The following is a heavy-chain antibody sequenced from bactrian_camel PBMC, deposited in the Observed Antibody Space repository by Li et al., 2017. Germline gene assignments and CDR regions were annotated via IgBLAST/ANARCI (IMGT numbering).Heavy chain of an antibody. J-gene: IGHJ7*01. CDR1: GWTHRTYF. Sequence: HVQLVESGGGSVQAGGPLKLSCAASGWTHRTYFMGWFRQAPGKEREEVVAIGSDGTTHYADSVKGRFTCPRDNSKNTMSLQMNSLKTEDTAVYYCASHTRGGNWYLAGMDYWGNGTQVTVS. V-gene: IGHV3S57*01. D-gene: IGHD6*01. CDR2: IGSDGTT.